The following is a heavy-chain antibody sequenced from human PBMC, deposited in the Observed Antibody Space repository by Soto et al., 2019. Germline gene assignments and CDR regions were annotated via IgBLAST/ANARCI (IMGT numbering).Heavy chain of an antibody. V-gene: IGHV1-8*01. CDR3: ARSTYVWGSYRYIYWFDP. D-gene: IGHD3-16*02. Sequence: QVQLVQSGAEVKKPGASVKVSCKASGYTFTSYDINWVRQATGQGLEWMGWMNPNSGNTGYAQKFQGRVTMTRNTSISTAYMELSSLRSEDTAVYYCARSTYVWGSYRYIYWFDPWGQGTLVTVSS. CDR1: GYTFTSYD. CDR2: MNPNSGNT. J-gene: IGHJ5*02.